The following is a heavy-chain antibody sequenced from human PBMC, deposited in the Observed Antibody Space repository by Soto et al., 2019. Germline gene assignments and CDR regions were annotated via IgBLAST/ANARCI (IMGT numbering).Heavy chain of an antibody. J-gene: IGHJ1*01. CDR1: GASISRKDHY. Sequence: GASISRKDHYCGWIRKTPGNGVEWIGYIYYSGSTYYNPSLKSRVTISVDTSKNQFSLKLSSVTAAGTAVYYWARDGDYYDGSGYPAEYFQHWGQGTLGSVSS. D-gene: IGHD3-22*01. V-gene: IGHV4-30-4*08. CDR2: IYYSGST. CDR3: ARDGDYYDGSGYPAEYFQH.